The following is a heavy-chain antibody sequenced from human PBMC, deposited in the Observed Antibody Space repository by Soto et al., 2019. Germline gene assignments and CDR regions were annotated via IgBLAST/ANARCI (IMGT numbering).Heavy chain of an antibody. CDR3: SKEGLGSCSGGRCYSRYNWYFMDV. D-gene: IGHD2-15*01. V-gene: IGHV3-23*01. CDR2: ISGSGGTT. Sequence: EVQLLESGGGLVQPGGSLRLSCAASGFTFSSYAMTWVRQAPGKALEWVSSISGSGGTTYYADSVKGRFTISRDNSKNTLYLQMTSLSAEGTAVYYCSKEGLGSCSGGRCYSRYNWYFMDVWGRGTTVTVSS. CDR1: GFTFSSYA. J-gene: IGHJ6*03.